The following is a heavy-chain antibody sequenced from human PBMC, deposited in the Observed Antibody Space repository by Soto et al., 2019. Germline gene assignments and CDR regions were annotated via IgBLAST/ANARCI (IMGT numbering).Heavy chain of an antibody. CDR3: TRGAFDY. V-gene: IGHV3-72*01. CDR2: IRNKANRHTT. J-gene: IGHJ4*02. CDR1: GFTFIDHY. Sequence: QLVESGGGLVQPGGSLRLSCAASGFTFIDHYMDWVRQAPGKGLEWVGRIRNKANRHTTEYAASLKGRFTISRDDSKNSLYLPMYSLETEDTAVYYCTRGAFDYWGKGTLVTVSS.